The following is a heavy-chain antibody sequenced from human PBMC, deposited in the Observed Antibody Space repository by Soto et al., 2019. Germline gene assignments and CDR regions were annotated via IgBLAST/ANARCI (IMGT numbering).Heavy chain of an antibody. V-gene: IGHV3-48*01. CDR2: ISSSSTTI. CDR1: GFTCSSYS. CDR3: ARDPLWFGELLLDY. Sequence: EVQLVESGGGLVQPGGSLRLSCAASGFTCSSYSMNWVRQAPGKGLEWVSYISSSSTTIYYADSVKGRFTISRDNAKNSLYLQMNSLRAEDTAVYYCARDPLWFGELLLDYWGQGTLVTVSS. J-gene: IGHJ4*02. D-gene: IGHD3-10*01.